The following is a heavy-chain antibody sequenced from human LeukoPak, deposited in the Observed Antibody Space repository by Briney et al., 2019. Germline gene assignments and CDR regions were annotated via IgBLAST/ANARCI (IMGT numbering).Heavy chain of an antibody. CDR1: GYSISSGYY. Sequence: SETLSLTCTVSGYSISSGYYWGWIRQPPGKGLEWIGSIYHSGSTNYNPSLKSRVTISVDTSKNQFSLKLSSVTAADTAVYYCAQLYCSSTSCYYYWGQGTLVTVSS. J-gene: IGHJ4*02. CDR2: IYHSGST. CDR3: AQLYCSSTSCYYY. V-gene: IGHV4-38-2*02. D-gene: IGHD2-2*01.